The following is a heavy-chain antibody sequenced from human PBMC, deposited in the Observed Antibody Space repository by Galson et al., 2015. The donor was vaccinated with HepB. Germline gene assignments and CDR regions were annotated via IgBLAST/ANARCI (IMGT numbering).Heavy chain of an antibody. J-gene: IGHJ4*02. D-gene: IGHD3-22*01. CDR1: GFTFSSYA. CDR3: AKDPLNYYDSSGYFDY. Sequence: SLRLSCAASGFTFSSYAMSWVRQAPGKGLEWVSAISGSGGSTYYADSVKGRFTISRDNSKNTLYLQMNSLRAEDTAVYYCAKDPLNYYDSSGYFDYWGQGTLVTVSS. CDR2: ISGSGGST. V-gene: IGHV3-23*01.